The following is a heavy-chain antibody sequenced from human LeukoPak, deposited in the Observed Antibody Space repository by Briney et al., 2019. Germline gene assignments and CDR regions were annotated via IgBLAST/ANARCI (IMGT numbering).Heavy chain of an antibody. J-gene: IGHJ5*02. CDR1: GGSISSGGYY. Sequence: PSETLSLTCTVSGGSISSGGYYWSWIRQHPGKGLEWIGYIYYSGSTYYNPSVKSRVTISVDTSKNQFSLKLSSVTAADTAVYYCARGLSITMVRGAPPNCWFDPWGQGTLVTVSS. D-gene: IGHD3-10*01. V-gene: IGHV4-31*03. CDR3: ARGLSITMVRGAPPNCWFDP. CDR2: IYYSGST.